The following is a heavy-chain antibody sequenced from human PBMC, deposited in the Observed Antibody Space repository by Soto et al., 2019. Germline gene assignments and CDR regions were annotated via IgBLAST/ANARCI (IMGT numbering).Heavy chain of an antibody. CDR3: ARDPFGSRRFDP. J-gene: IGHJ5*02. Sequence: GGSLRLSCAASGFTFSSYSMNWVRQAPGKGLEWVSSISSSSSYIYYADSVKGRFTISRDNAKNSLYLQMNSLRAEDTAVYYCARDPFGSRRFDPWGQGTLVTVSS. V-gene: IGHV3-21*01. CDR1: GFTFSSYS. CDR2: ISSSSSYI. D-gene: IGHD1-26*01.